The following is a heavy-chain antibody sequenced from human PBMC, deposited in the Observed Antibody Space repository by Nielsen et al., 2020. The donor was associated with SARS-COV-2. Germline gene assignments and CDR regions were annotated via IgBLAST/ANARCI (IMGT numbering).Heavy chain of an antibody. CDR2: ISESGGAT. D-gene: IGHD2-2*01. J-gene: IGHJ6*02. CDR1: GFSFSNYV. V-gene: IGHV3-23*01. CDR3: AKSSNSDYYYYYGMDV. Sequence: GGSLRLSCVASGFSFSNYVMNWVRQAPGKGLERVSAISESGGATYYTDSVKGRFTISRDNAKKSLYLQMNNLRTEDTAVYYCAKSSNSDYYYYYGMDVWGQGTTVTVSS.